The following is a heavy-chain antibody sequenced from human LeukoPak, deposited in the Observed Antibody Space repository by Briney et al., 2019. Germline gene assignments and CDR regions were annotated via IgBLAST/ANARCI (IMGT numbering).Heavy chain of an antibody. Sequence: GGSLRPSCAASGFTFSSYSMNWVRQAPGKGLEWVSYISSGSSTIYYADSVKGLFTISRDNAKNSLYLQMTSLRAEDTAVYYCARGAVGTPYYYYYMDVWGQGTTVTVSS. CDR3: ARGAVGTPYYYYYMDV. D-gene: IGHD2-15*01. J-gene: IGHJ6*03. CDR1: GFTFSSYS. V-gene: IGHV3-48*04. CDR2: ISSGSSTI.